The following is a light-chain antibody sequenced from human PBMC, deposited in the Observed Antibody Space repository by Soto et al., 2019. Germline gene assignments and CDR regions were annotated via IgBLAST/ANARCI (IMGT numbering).Light chain of an antibody. CDR2: DAS. CDR1: QSVSSY. Sequence: ENVLTQSPATLSLSPGERATLSCRASQSVSSYLAWYQQKPGQAPRLLIYDASNRATGIPARFSGSGSGTDFTLTISSLEPEDFAVYYCQQRSNWPPIPFGQGTRLAI. V-gene: IGKV3-11*01. CDR3: QQRSNWPPIP. J-gene: IGKJ5*01.